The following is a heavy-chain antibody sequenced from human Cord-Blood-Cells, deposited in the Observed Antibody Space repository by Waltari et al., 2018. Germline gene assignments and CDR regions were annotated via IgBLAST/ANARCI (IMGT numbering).Heavy chain of an antibody. D-gene: IGHD3-22*01. Sequence: QLQLQESGPGLVKPSETLSLTCTVSGGSISSSSYYWGWIRQPPGKGLECIGSFYYSGSTYYNPSLNRRVTIFVDTSRDQFSLKLSSVTAADTAVYYCARVDSSGYYYFAFDIWGQGTMVTVSS. CDR1: GGSISSSSYY. CDR3: ARVDSSGYYYFAFDI. CDR2: FYYSGST. J-gene: IGHJ3*02. V-gene: IGHV4-39*01.